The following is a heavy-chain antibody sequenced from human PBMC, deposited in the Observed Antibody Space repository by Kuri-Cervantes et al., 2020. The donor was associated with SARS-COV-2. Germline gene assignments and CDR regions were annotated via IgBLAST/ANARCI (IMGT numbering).Heavy chain of an antibody. Sequence: GESLKISCAASGFTFSSYAMSWVRQAPGKGLEWVSAISGSGGSTYYADSVKGRFTISRDNSKNTLYLQMNSLRAEDTAVYYCAKSPRVAGTTDWHFDLWGRGTLVTVSS. V-gene: IGHV3-23*01. D-gene: IGHD6-19*01. CDR3: AKSPRVAGTTDWHFDL. J-gene: IGHJ2*01. CDR1: GFTFSSYA. CDR2: ISGSGGST.